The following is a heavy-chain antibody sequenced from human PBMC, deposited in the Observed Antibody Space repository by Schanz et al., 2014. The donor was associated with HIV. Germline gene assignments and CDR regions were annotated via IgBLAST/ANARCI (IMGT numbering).Heavy chain of an antibody. CDR2: ISAGVGTA. J-gene: IGHJ3*02. D-gene: IGHD3-16*01. Sequence: EVQLLESGGGLVQPGGSLRLSCAVSGFTITSYGMSWVRQAPGKGLGWVSTISAGVGTASYADSVKGRFTISRDNSKKMLFLQMNRLRAEDTAVYYCAIRTPMISFGAFDIWGRGTMVTVSS. V-gene: IGHV3-23*01. CDR3: AIRTPMISFGAFDI. CDR1: GFTITSYG.